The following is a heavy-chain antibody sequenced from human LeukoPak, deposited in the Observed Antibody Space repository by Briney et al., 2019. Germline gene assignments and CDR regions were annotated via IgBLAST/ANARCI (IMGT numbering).Heavy chain of an antibody. CDR2: INHSGST. D-gene: IGHD3-16*02. V-gene: IGHV4-34*01. CDR1: GGSFSGYY. Sequence: SETLSLTCAVYGGSFSGYYWSWIRQPPGKGLEWIGEINHSGSTNYNPSLKSRVTISVDTSKNQFSLKLSSVTAADTAVYYCARGLNYDYVWGSYRQKGYFDYWGQGTLVTVSS. CDR3: ARGLNYDYVWGSYRQKGYFDY. J-gene: IGHJ4*02.